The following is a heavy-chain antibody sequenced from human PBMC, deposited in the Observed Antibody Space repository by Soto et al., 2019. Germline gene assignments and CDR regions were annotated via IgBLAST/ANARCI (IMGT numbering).Heavy chain of an antibody. CDR3: ATVPIAAAGIEWFDP. CDR2: FDPEDGET. D-gene: IGHD6-13*01. Sequence: GASVKVSCKVSGYTLTELSMHWVRQAPGKGLEWMGGFDPEDGETIYAQKFQGRVTMTEDTSTDTAYMELSSLRSGDTAVYYCATVPIAAAGIEWFDPWGQGTLVTVSS. CDR1: GYTLTELS. V-gene: IGHV1-24*01. J-gene: IGHJ5*02.